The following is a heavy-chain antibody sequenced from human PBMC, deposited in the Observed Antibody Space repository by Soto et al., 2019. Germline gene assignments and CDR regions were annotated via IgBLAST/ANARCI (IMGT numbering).Heavy chain of an antibody. CDR2: FDPEDGET. V-gene: IGHV1-24*01. Sequence: ASVKVSCKVSGYTLTELSMHWVRQAPGKGLEWMGGFDPEDGETIYAQKFQGRVTMTEDTSTDTAYMELSSLRSEDTAVYYCAAQYDCSGGRCYPDAFDICGQGTMVTVSS. CDR3: AAQYDCSGGRCYPDAFDI. CDR1: GYTLTELS. J-gene: IGHJ3*02. D-gene: IGHD2-15*01.